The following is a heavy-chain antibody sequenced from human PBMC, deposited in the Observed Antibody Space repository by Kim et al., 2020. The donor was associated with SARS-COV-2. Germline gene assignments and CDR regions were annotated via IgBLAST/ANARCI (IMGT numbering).Heavy chain of an antibody. CDR1: GFTFSSFP. J-gene: IGHJ3*01. Sequence: GGSLRLSFAASGFTFSSFPMSWVRQAPGKGLEWVSGISGDGDTAYYADSVKGRFTISRDNSKNNLWLQVNSLRAEDTAVYHCAKDVDVWYTGSLSAFDVWGQGTVVTVSS. CDR2: ISGDGDTA. D-gene: IGHD1-26*01. CDR3: AKDVDVWYTGSLSAFDV. V-gene: IGHV3-23*01.